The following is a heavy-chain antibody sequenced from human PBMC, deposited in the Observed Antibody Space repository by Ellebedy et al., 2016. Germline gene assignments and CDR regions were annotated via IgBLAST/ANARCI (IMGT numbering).Heavy chain of an antibody. D-gene: IGHD5-18*01. CDR3: AKGKYSYGLDY. J-gene: IGHJ4*02. CDR1: GFTFDDYG. V-gene: IGHV3-9*01. CDR2: ISWNSGSI. Sequence: SLKISXAASGFTFDDYGMSWVRQAPGKGLEWVSGISWNSGSIGYADSVKGRFTISRDNAKNSLYLQMNSLRAEDTALYYCAKGKYSYGLDYWGQGTLVTVSS.